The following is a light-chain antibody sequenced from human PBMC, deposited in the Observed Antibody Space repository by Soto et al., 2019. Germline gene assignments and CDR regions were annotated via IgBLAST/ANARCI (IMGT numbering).Light chain of an antibody. Sequence: EIVLTQSPATLSLSPGERATLSCRASQSVSSYLAWYQQKPGQAPRLLIYDASNRATGIPARFSGSGSRTDFTLTISSLEPEDFAVYDCQLRSNWPPYTFGQGTKLESK. CDR3: QLRSNWPPYT. CDR2: DAS. CDR1: QSVSSY. J-gene: IGKJ2*01. V-gene: IGKV3-11*01.